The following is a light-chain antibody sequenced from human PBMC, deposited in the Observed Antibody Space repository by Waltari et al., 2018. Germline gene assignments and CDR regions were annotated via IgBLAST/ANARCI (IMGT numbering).Light chain of an antibody. Sequence: DIVMTQSPDSLAVSLGERATIHCRSSQTVLYISNNKNNLAWYQQKPGQPPKLLIYWASTRESGVPDRFSGSGSGTDFTLTISSLQAEDVAVYYCQQYYSSPWTFGQGTKVEIK. CDR2: WAS. J-gene: IGKJ1*01. V-gene: IGKV4-1*01. CDR3: QQYYSSPWT. CDR1: QTVLYISNNKNN.